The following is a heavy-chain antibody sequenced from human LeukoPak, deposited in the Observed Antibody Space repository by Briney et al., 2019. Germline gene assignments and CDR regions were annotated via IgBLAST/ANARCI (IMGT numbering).Heavy chain of an antibody. D-gene: IGHD2-21*02. CDR1: GFTLSNAW. Sequence: GGSLRLSCAASGFTLSNAWMIWVRQAPGKGLEWVGRSISKTEGGTTDYAAPVKGRFTISRDDSKSTLYLQMNSLKTEDTAVYYCTTDPNEGDSNWFDPWGQGTLVTVSS. V-gene: IGHV3-15*01. J-gene: IGHJ5*02. CDR2: SISKTEGGTT. CDR3: TTDPNEGDSNWFDP.